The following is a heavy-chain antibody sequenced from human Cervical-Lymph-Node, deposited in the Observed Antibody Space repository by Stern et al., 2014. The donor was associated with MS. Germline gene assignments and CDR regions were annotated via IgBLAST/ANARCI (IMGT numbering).Heavy chain of an antibody. Sequence: QMQLVQSGAEVKKPGASVKVSCKASGYTFTSYYIHWVRQAPGQGLEWMGIINPSGGSTSYAQKFQGRVTLTRDTSTSTVYMELNSLRSEDTAVYYCAKEHTAMGFGYWGQGTPVTVSS. CDR2: INPSGGST. J-gene: IGHJ4*02. CDR3: AKEHTAMGFGY. D-gene: IGHD5-18*01. CDR1: GYTFTSYY. V-gene: IGHV1-46*01.